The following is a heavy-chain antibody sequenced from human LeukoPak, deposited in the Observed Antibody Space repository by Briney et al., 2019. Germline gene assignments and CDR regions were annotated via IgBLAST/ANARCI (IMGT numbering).Heavy chain of an antibody. D-gene: IGHD1-1*01. CDR2: LNLDGSDK. CDR3: AKGKRYPDY. V-gene: IGHV3-7*03. CDR1: GFTFSSYS. Sequence: GGSLRLSCAASGFTFSSYSMNWVRQAPGKGLGWVASLNLDGSDKYYVDSVKGRFTISRDNAKNSLYLQMDSLRVEDTAVYYCAKGKRYPDYWGQGTLVTVSS. J-gene: IGHJ4*02.